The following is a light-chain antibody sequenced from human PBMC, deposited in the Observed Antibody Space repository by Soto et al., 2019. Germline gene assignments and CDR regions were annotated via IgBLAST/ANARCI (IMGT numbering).Light chain of an antibody. CDR3: QQYNSYWT. CDR2: KAS. Sequence: DIQMTQSPSTLSASVGDRVTITCRASQSISSWLAWYQQKPGKAPKLLIYKASSLESGVPARFSGSGSGTEFALTLSCMQPDDFATYYCQQYNSYWTFGQGTKVEIK. V-gene: IGKV1-5*03. J-gene: IGKJ1*01. CDR1: QSISSW.